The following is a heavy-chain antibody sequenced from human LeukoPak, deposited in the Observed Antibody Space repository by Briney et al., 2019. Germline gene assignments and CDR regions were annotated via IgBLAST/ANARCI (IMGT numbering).Heavy chain of an antibody. CDR2: IRYDGSNK. CDR3: AKLPQMGGGHDAFDI. V-gene: IGHV3-30*02. Sequence: PGGSLRLSCAASGFTFSSYGMHWVRQAPGKGLEWVAFIRYDGSNKYYADSVKGRFTISRDNSKNTLYLQMNSLRAEDTAVYYCAKLPQMGGGHDAFDIWGQGTMVTVSS. CDR1: GFTFSSYG. J-gene: IGHJ3*02. D-gene: IGHD3-16*01.